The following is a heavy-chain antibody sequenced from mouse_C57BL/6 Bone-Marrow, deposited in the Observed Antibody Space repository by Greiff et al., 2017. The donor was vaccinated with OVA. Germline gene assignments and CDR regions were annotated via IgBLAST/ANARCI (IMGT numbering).Heavy chain of an antibody. V-gene: IGHV5-15*04. Sequence: EVMLVESGGGLVQPGGSLKLSCAASGFTFSDYGMAWVRQAPRKGPEWVAFISNLAYSIYYADTVTGRFTISRENAKNTLYLEMRSLRSEDTAMYYCARLLGYYYAMDYWGQGTSVTVSS. CDR1: GFTFSDYG. D-gene: IGHD4-1*01. J-gene: IGHJ4*01. CDR2: ISNLAYSI. CDR3: ARLLGYYYAMDY.